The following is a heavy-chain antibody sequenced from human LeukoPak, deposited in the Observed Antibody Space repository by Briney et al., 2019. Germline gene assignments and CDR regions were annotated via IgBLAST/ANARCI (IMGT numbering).Heavy chain of an antibody. CDR3: ASSDRSSWYTNSYYFAMDV. D-gene: IGHD6-13*01. J-gene: IGHJ6*02. CDR1: GGSISSYY. Sequence: PSETLSLTCTVAGGSISSYYWSWIRQPPGKGLEWIGYIYYSGSTNYNPSLKSRVTLSVDTSKSQFSLRLSSVTAAVTAVYYCASSDRSSWYTNSYYFAMDVWGQGTTVTVSS. V-gene: IGHV4-59*13. CDR2: IYYSGST.